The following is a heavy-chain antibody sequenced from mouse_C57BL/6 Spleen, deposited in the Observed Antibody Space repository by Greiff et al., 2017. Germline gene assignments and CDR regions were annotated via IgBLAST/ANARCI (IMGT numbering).Heavy chain of an antibody. CDR2: IYPGSGST. CDR1: GYTFTSYW. Sequence: QVQLQQPGAELVKPGASVKMSCKASGYTFTSYWITWVKQRPGQGLEWIGDIYPGSGSTNYNEKFKSKSTLTVDTSSRTAYMQLRSLSSEDAAVYYCARWDDYDRGTAYRSQGTLVTVAA. CDR3: ARWDDYDRGTAY. V-gene: IGHV1-55*01. D-gene: IGHD2-4*01. J-gene: IGHJ3*01.